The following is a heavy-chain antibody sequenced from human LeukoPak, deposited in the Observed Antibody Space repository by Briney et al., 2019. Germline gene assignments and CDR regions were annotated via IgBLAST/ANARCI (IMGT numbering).Heavy chain of an antibody. V-gene: IGHV3-48*03. J-gene: IGHJ6*03. CDR2: ISSSGSTI. Sequence: GGSLRLSCAASGFTFSSYEMNWVRQAPGKGLEWVSYISSSGSTIYYADSVKGRFTISRDNAKNSLYLQMNSLRAEDTAVYYCARDYYDRNYYYYYYMDVWGKGTTVTVSS. D-gene: IGHD1-26*01. CDR1: GFTFSSYE. CDR3: ARDYYDRNYYYYYYMDV.